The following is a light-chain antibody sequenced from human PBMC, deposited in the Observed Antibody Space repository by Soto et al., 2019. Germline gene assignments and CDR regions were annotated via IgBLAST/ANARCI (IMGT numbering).Light chain of an antibody. CDR3: QQYDSYSYS. Sequence: DIQMTQSPSTLSASVGDRVTITCRASQSISSWFAWYQQKPGKAPKLLISGASSLESGVPSRFSGSGSGTEFTLTISSLQPDDFASYYCQQYDSYSYSFGQGTKLEIK. V-gene: IGKV1-5*01. CDR1: QSISSW. CDR2: GAS. J-gene: IGKJ2*03.